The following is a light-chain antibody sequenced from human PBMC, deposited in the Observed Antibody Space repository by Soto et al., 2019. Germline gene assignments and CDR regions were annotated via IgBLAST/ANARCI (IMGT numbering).Light chain of an antibody. J-gene: IGLJ1*01. CDR3: AAWDDSLSGQV. Sequence: QSALTQPPSASGTPGQRVTISCSGSSSNIGSNYVYWYQQLPGTAPKLLIYRNNQRPSGVPDRFSGSKSGTSASLAISGFRSEDEADYYCAAWDDSLSGQVFGTGTKVTVL. CDR1: SSNIGSNY. CDR2: RNN. V-gene: IGLV1-47*01.